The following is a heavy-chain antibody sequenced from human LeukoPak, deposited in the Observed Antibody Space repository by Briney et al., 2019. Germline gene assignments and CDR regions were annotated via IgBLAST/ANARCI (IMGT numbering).Heavy chain of an antibody. D-gene: IGHD3-22*01. Sequence: GGSLRLSCAASGFTFSDYYMSWIRQAPGKGLEWVSYISSSGSTIYYADSVKGRFTISRDNAKNSLYLQMNSLRAEDTAVYYCARVRDYDSSNWFDPWGQGTLVTVSP. CDR2: ISSSGSTI. CDR1: GFTFSDYY. J-gene: IGHJ5*02. V-gene: IGHV3-11*01. CDR3: ARVRDYDSSNWFDP.